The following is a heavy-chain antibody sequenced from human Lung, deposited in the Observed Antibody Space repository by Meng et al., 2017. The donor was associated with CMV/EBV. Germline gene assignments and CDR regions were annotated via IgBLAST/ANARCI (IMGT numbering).Heavy chain of an antibody. CDR3: AREKTYYYGSGSPHYYYYGMDF. Sequence: SXTLSLTCAVSGGSISSSHWWSWVRQPPGKGLEWIGEIYHSGSTNYNPSLKSRVTISVDKSKNQFSLKLSSVTAADTAVYYCAREKTYYYGSGSPHYYYYGMDFWGQGTXVTVSS. CDR1: GGSISSSHW. J-gene: IGHJ6*02. V-gene: IGHV4-4*02. CDR2: IYHSGST. D-gene: IGHD3-10*01.